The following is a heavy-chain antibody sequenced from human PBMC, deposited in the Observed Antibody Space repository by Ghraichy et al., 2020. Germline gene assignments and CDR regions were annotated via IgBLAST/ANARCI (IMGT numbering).Heavy chain of an antibody. D-gene: IGHD2-15*01. CDR3: ARDLWRPDVLYCSGGSCYSPLGY. Sequence: GGSLRLSCAASGFTFSSYGMHWVRQAPGKGLEWVAVIWYDGSNKYYADSVKGRFTISRDNSKNTLYLQMNSLRAEDTAVYYCARDLWRPDVLYCSGGSCYSPLGYWGQGTLVTVSS. CDR2: IWYDGSNK. CDR1: GFTFSSYG. J-gene: IGHJ4*02. V-gene: IGHV3-33*01.